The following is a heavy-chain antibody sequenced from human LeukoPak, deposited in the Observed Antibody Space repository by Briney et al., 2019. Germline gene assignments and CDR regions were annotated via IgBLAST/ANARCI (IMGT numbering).Heavy chain of an antibody. CDR3: ARDSTPYFF. CDR2: ISSSGSTI. J-gene: IGHJ4*02. Sequence: PGGSLRLSCAASGFTFSSYEMNWVRQAPGKGLEWVSYISSSGSTIYYADSVKGRFTISRDNAKNSLYLQMNSLRVEDTAVYYCARDSTPYFFWGQGTLVTVSS. V-gene: IGHV3-48*03. D-gene: IGHD2/OR15-2a*01. CDR1: GFTFSSYE.